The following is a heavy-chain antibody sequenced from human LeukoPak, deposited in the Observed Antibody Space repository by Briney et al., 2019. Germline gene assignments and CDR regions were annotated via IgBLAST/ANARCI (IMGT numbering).Heavy chain of an antibody. CDR2: IFPGDSNT. J-gene: IGHJ4*02. Sequence: AGESLKISCKGSGYNFDNYWIAWVRQMPGEGLEWMGIIFPGDSNTRYSPSFQGQVTISADKSINTAYLQWSSLKASDTAIYYCAREQQLVLFDYWGQGALVTVSS. V-gene: IGHV5-51*01. D-gene: IGHD1-1*01. CDR1: GYNFDNYW. CDR3: AREQQLVLFDY.